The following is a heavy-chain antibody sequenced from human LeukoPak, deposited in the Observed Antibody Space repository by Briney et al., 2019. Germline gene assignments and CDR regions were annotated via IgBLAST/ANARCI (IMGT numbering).Heavy chain of an antibody. CDR1: GGSISSRDPY. CDR3: ARGEDYYDSSGFMSWFDP. Sequence: SETLSLTCTVSGGSISSRDPYWNWIRQHPGKGLEWIGYIHSSGSVYYNPSLKSRVTISLDTSKNQSSLKLSSVTAADTAVYYCARGEDYYDSSGFMSWFDPWGQGTLVTVSS. V-gene: IGHV4-31*03. J-gene: IGHJ5*02. CDR2: IHSSGSV. D-gene: IGHD3-22*01.